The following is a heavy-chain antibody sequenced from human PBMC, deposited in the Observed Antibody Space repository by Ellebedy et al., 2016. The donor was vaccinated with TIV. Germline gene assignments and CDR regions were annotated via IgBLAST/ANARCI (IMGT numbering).Heavy chain of an antibody. CDR3: AKGSIASALTCLDY. J-gene: IGHJ4*02. CDR2: IRGSGGST. V-gene: IGHV3-23*01. Sequence: GESLKISCAASGFTFSSYAMSWVRQAPGKGLEWVSAIRGSGGSTYYADSVKGRFTISRDISKNTLILQMHSLRVEDTAVYYCAKGSIASALTCLDYWGQGTLVTVSS. CDR1: GFTFSSYA. D-gene: IGHD6-13*01.